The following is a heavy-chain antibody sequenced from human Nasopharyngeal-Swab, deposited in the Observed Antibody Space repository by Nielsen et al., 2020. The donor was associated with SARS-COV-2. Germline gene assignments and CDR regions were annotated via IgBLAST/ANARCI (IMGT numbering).Heavy chain of an antibody. Sequence: SGPTLVKPTQTLTLTCTFSGFSLSTSGMCVSWIRQPPGKALEWLARIDWDDDKYYSTSLKTRLTISKDTSKNQVVLTMTNLDPVDTATYYCARTSYYGGNSGFDYWGQGTLVTVSS. CDR3: ARTSYYGGNSGFDY. J-gene: IGHJ4*02. D-gene: IGHD4-23*01. V-gene: IGHV2-70*11. CDR2: IDWDDDK. CDR1: GFSLSTSGMC.